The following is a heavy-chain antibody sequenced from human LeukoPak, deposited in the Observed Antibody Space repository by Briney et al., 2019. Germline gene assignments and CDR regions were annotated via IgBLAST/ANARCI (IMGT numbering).Heavy chain of an antibody. J-gene: IGHJ4*02. Sequence: GRSLRLSCAASGFTFSSYAMHWVRQAPGKGLEWVAVISYDGSNKYYADSVKGRFTISRDNSKNTLYLQMNSLRAEDTAVYYCVRVRGQYSSGWYSYWGQGTLVTVSS. CDR2: ISYDGSNK. CDR3: VRVRGQYSSGWYSY. V-gene: IGHV3-30-3*01. D-gene: IGHD6-19*01. CDR1: GFTFSSYA.